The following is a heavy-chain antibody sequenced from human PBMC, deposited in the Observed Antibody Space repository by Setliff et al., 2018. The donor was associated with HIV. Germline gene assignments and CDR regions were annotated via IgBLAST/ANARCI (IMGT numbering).Heavy chain of an antibody. CDR1: GGTFNTYA. V-gene: IGHV1-69*13. D-gene: IGHD1-7*01. CDR3: ARVISGRGRELPDFDY. Sequence: SVKVSCKASGGTFNTYAINWVRQAPGQGLEWMGGIIPIYGVATYAQGFQDRVTITADESTTTAYMELSSLRSEDTAIYYCARVISGRGRELPDFDYWGQGTLVTVSS. CDR2: IIPIYGVA. J-gene: IGHJ4*02.